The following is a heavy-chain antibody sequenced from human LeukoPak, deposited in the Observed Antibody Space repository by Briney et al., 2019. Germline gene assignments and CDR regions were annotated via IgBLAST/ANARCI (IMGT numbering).Heavy chain of an antibody. V-gene: IGHV1-2*02. D-gene: IGHD3-10*01. CDR1: GYTFTSYY. Sequence: ASVKVSCKASGYTFTSYYMHWVRQAPGQGLEWMGWINPNSGGTNYAQKFQGRVTMTRDTSISTAYMELSRLRSDDTAVYYCARAQLVRGVYYYYGMDVWGQGTTVTVSS. CDR2: INPNSGGT. CDR3: ARAQLVRGVYYYYGMDV. J-gene: IGHJ6*02.